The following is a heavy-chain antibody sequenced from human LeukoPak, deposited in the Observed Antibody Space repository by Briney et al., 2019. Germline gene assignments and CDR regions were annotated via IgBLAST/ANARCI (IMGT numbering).Heavy chain of an antibody. CDR3: ARVRPGYYYYMDV. CDR1: GGSISSSSSY. D-gene: IGHD1-14*01. V-gene: IGHV4-39*07. J-gene: IGHJ6*03. Sequence: PSETLSLTCSVSGGSISSSSSYWGWIRQPPGKGLEWIGSIYYSGSSFDNPALKSRVTISVDTSKNQFSLKLSSVTAADTAVYYCARVRPGYYYYMDVWGKGTTVTISS. CDR2: IYYSGSS.